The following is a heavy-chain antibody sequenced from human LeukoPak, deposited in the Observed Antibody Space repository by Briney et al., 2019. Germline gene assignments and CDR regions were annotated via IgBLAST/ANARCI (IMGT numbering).Heavy chain of an antibody. CDR1: GFNFHDYA. Sequence: GGSLRLSCAASGFNFHDYAMHWVRQTPGNGLEWVSSISWNSGRLGYADSVKGRFTISRDNAKNSLYLEMNSLRAEDTALYFCAKDIDSSSWYYFDYWGQGTLVTVSS. J-gene: IGHJ4*02. D-gene: IGHD6-13*01. CDR3: AKDIDSSSWYYFDY. V-gene: IGHV3-9*01. CDR2: ISWNSGRL.